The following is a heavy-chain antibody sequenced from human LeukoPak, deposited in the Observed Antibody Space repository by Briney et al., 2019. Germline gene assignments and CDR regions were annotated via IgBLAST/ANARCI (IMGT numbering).Heavy chain of an antibody. Sequence: SQTLSLTCAISGDSVSNNDAAWNWIRQSPSRGLEWLGRTYYRSKWYYDYAVSVKSRITINPDTSKNQFSLQLNSVTPDDTAVFYCAREPSGHSGSFDSWGQGTLVTVSS. J-gene: IGHJ4*02. CDR3: AREPSGHSGSFDS. CDR2: TYYRSKWYY. V-gene: IGHV6-1*01. D-gene: IGHD4-23*01. CDR1: GDSVSNNDAA.